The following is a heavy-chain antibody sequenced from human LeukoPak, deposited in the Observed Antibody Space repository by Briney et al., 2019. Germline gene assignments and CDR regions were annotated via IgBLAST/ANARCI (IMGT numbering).Heavy chain of an antibody. J-gene: IGHJ4*02. CDR3: ASSKGALDY. V-gene: IGHV3-23*01. CDR2: ISAGGETT. CDR1: GFSFSTYT. Sequence: GGSLRLSCAASGFSFSTYTLTWVRQAPGKGLEWVSIISAGGETTYYADPVKGRFTISRDNPKNTLYLQMNSLRAEDTAVYYCASSKGALDYWGQGTLVTVSS. D-gene: IGHD3-10*01.